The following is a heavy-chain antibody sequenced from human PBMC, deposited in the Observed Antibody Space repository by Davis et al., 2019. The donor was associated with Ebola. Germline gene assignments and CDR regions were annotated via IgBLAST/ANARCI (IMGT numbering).Heavy chain of an antibody. Sequence: CAVYGGSSSGYYWSWIRQPPGKGLEWIGEISHSGTTNYNPSLKSRVTISVDTSKNQFSLKLSSVTAADTAVYYCARGHPGYSSGWYYNYWGQGTLVTVSS. J-gene: IGHJ4*02. D-gene: IGHD6-19*01. CDR2: ISHSGTT. CDR3: ARGHPGYSSGWYYNY. V-gene: IGHV4-34*01. CDR1: GGSSSGYY.